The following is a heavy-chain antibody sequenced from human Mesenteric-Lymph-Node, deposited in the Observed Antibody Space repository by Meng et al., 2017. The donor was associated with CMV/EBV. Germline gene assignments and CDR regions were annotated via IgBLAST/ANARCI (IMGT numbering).Heavy chain of an antibody. CDR2: INPNSGGT. J-gene: IGHJ4*02. D-gene: IGHD2-21*01. CDR1: GYTFTGYY. Sequence: ASVKVSCKASGYTFTGYYMHWVRQAPGQGLEWMGWINPNSGGTNYAQKVQGRVTMTRDTSISTAYMELSRLRSDDTAVYYCARDQYCGGDCYLPFDYWGQGTLVTVSS. V-gene: IGHV1-2*02. CDR3: ARDQYCGGDCYLPFDY.